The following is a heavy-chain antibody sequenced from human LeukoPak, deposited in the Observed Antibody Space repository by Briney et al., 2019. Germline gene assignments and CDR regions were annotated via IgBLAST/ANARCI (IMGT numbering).Heavy chain of an antibody. D-gene: IGHD3-10*01. CDR1: GDSSSSSNSY. CDR3: ARSLSRFGELGFFDN. V-gene: IGHV4-39*01. CDR2: IHYSGST. Sequence: SETLSLTCTVSGDSSSSSNSYWGWIRQPPGKGLEWIGSIHYSGSTYYNPSLKSRVTISVDTSKNQFSLKLSFVTAADTAVYYCARSLSRFGELGFFDNWGQGTLVGVSS. J-gene: IGHJ4*02.